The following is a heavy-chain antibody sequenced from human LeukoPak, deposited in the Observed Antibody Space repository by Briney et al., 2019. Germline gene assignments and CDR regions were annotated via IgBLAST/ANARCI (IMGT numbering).Heavy chain of an antibody. Sequence: SGPTLVNPAQTLTLTCTFSGFSLSTSGMCVSWIRQPPGKALGWLARIDWDDDKYYSTSLKTRLTISKDTSKNQVVLTMTNMDPVDTATYYCARIRTPYGSGSYYNFDWGQGTLVTVSS. D-gene: IGHD3-10*01. CDR2: IDWDDDK. J-gene: IGHJ4*02. CDR3: ARIRTPYGSGSYYNFD. CDR1: GFSLSTSGMC. V-gene: IGHV2-70*11.